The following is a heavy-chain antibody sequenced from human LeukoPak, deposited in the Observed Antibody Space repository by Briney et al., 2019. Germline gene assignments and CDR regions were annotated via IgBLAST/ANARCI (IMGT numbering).Heavy chain of an antibody. CDR3: ARRGSSGWYDY. D-gene: IGHD6-19*01. V-gene: IGHV3-23*01. J-gene: IGHJ4*02. CDR1: GFTFSSYA. Sequence: GGSLRLSCAASGFTFSSYAMSWVRQAPGKGLECVSAISGGGPVTYYTDSVKGRFTISRDNFKDTLYLEMNSLRAEDTAVYYCARRGSSGWYDYWGQGTLVTVSS. CDR2: ISGGGPVT.